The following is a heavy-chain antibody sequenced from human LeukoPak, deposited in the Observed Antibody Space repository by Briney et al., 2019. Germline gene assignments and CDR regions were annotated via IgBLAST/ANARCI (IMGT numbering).Heavy chain of an antibody. J-gene: IGHJ5*02. Sequence: GGSLRLSCAASEFTFSNYAMNWVRQAPGKGLEWVSGISGGGGSTYYADSVKGRFTISRDNSKNTLYLQMDSLRAEDTALYYCAKGSGINHYHWIDPWGQGALVTVSS. V-gene: IGHV3-23*01. CDR2: ISGGGGST. CDR1: EFTFSNYA. CDR3: AKGSGINHYHWIDP. D-gene: IGHD1-14*01.